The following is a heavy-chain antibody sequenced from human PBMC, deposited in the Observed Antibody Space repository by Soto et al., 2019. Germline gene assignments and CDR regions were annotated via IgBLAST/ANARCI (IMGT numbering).Heavy chain of an antibody. D-gene: IGHD1-26*01. V-gene: IGHV4-59*01. CDR1: GGSISSYY. J-gene: IGHJ4*02. CDR2: IYYTGST. CDR3: ARGGLEPLTFDS. Sequence: SETLSLTCTVSGGSISSYYWSWIRQPPGKGLEWIGYIYYTGSTNYNPSLKSRVTMSVDTSKNQFSLQLSSVTAADTAVYYCARGGLEPLTFDSWGQGTLVTVSS.